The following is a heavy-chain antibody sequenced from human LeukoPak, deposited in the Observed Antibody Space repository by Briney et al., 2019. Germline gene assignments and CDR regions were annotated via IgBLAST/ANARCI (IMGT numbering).Heavy chain of an antibody. CDR1: GGSISSTRYY. J-gene: IGHJ5*02. D-gene: IGHD3-10*01. CDR3: ARHGIYYGLGSSYGLPDWFDP. CDR2: IYYSGNT. V-gene: IGHV4-39*01. Sequence: KPSETLSLTCTVSGGSISSTRYYWRWLRQPPGKGLEWIGSIYYSGNTYYNPSLKSRVTMSVDRSKNQFPLKLSSVIAADTAVYYCARHGIYYGLGSSYGLPDWFDPWGQGTQVTVSS.